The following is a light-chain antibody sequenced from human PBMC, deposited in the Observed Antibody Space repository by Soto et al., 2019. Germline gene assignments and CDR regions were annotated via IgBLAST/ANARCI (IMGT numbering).Light chain of an antibody. J-gene: IGLJ1*01. CDR2: DVS. V-gene: IGLV2-11*01. CDR3: CSYAGSYRYV. CDR1: SSDVGGYNY. Sequence: QSALTQARSVSGSPGQSVTISCTGTSSDVGGYNYVSWYQQHSGKAPKFMIYDVSKRPSGVPDRFSGSKSGNTASLTISGLQAEDEADYYCCSYAGSYRYVFGTGTKLTVL.